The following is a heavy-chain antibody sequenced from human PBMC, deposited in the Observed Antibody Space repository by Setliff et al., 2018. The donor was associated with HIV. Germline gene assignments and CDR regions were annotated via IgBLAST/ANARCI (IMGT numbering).Heavy chain of an antibody. CDR2: ISGYNGNT. D-gene: IGHD6-19*01. Sequence: ASVKVSCKTSGYTFTSYGISWVRQAPGQGLEWMGWISGYNGNTNYAQKFQGRLTMTTDTSTTTAYMELSSLRSEDTAVYYCARGAWYTSGWYSSRYMDVWGKGTTVTVSS. CDR1: GYTFTSYG. CDR3: ARGAWYTSGWYSSRYMDV. V-gene: IGHV1-18*01. J-gene: IGHJ6*03.